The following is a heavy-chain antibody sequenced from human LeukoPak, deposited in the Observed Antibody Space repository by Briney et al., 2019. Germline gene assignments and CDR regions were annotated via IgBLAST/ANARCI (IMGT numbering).Heavy chain of an antibody. CDR2: ISGSGGST. CDR3: ATGEDIVVVPAATPCDY. V-gene: IGHV3-23*01. D-gene: IGHD2-2*01. Sequence: PGGSLRLSRAASGVTFSSDAMSWARQAPGKGLEWVSAISGSGGSTYYADSVKGRFTISRDNSKNTLYLQMNSLRADDTAVYYCATGEDIVVVPAATPCDYWGQGTLVTVSS. J-gene: IGHJ4*02. CDR1: GVTFSSDA.